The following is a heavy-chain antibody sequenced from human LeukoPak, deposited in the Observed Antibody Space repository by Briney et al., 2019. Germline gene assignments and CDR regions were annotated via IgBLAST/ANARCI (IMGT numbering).Heavy chain of an antibody. CDR3: ARLRGLIDH. J-gene: IGHJ4*02. CDR1: GFIFSDHY. V-gene: IGHV3-11*01. D-gene: IGHD3-10*01. Sequence: GGSLRLSCAASGFIFSDHYMSWIRQAPGKGLEGVAYINSDSTTLYYADSVKGRFTVSRDNAKNSLYLHMNSLGVDDTAVYYCARLRGLIDHWGQGALVAVSS. CDR2: INSDSTTL.